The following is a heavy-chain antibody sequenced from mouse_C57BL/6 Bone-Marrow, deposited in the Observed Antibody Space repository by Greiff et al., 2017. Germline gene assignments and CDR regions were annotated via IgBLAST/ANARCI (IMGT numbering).Heavy chain of an antibody. Sequence: QVQLQQSGAELARPGASVKLSCKASGYTFTSYGISWVKQRTGQGLEWIGEIYPRSGNTYYNEKFKGKATLTADEASSTAYMELRSLTSEDSAVYFCAGTVKDYAMDYWGQGTSVTVSS. CDR1: GYTFTSYG. J-gene: IGHJ4*01. CDR3: AGTVKDYAMDY. V-gene: IGHV1-81*01. CDR2: IYPRSGNT. D-gene: IGHD1-1*01.